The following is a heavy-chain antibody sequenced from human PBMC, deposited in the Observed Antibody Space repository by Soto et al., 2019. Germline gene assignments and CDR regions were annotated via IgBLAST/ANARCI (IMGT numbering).Heavy chain of an antibody. J-gene: IGHJ6*03. CDR1: GYSFTNYG. D-gene: IGHD6-19*01. CDR2: ISAFNGNT. CDR3: ARDRGVAPPVAGTTHYYYYMDV. Sequence: QDQLLQSGAEVKKPGASVTVSCKASGYSFTNYGITWVRQAPGQGLEWMGWISAFNGNTHYAQKLQGRVTMTTDAPTSKAYMELRSLRSDDTAVYYCARDRGVAPPVAGTTHYYYYMDVWGKGTTVTVSS. V-gene: IGHV1-18*01.